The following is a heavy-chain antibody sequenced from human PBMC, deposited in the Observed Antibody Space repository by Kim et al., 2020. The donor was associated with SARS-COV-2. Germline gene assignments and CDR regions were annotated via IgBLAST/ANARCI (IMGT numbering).Heavy chain of an antibody. J-gene: IGHJ4*02. CDR3: ARVKGRLIAVAEHFDY. CDR2: IYYSGST. V-gene: IGHV4-39*07. Sequence: SETLSLTCTVSGGSISSSSYYWGWIRQPPGKGLEWIGSIYYSGSTYYNPSLKSRVTISVDTSKNQFSLKLSSVTAADTAVYYCARVKGRLIAVAEHFDYWGQGTLVTVSS. D-gene: IGHD6-19*01. CDR1: GGSISSSSYY.